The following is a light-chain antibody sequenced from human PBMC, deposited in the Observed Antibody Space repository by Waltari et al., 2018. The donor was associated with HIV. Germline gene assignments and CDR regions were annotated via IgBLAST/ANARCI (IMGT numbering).Light chain of an antibody. CDR3: AAWDDSLSGRV. J-gene: IGLJ3*02. V-gene: IGLV1-47*01. CDR2: RNN. CDR1: NSNVGNNY. Sequence: QSVLTPPPSASGTPGQRVTISCSGSNSNVGNNYLSWYQHLPGTTPKLLIYRNNQRPSGDPDRFSGSKSGTSASLAISGLRSEDEADYYCAAWDDSLSGRVFGGGTKLTVL.